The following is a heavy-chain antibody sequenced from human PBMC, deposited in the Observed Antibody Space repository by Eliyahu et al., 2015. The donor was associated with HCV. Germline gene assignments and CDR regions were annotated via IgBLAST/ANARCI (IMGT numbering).Heavy chain of an antibody. J-gene: IGHJ4*02. CDR1: GFSLSASGMY. D-gene: IGHD7-27*01. CDR3: AXGSTADGYFDY. Sequence: QITLKESGPTLVKPMETLTLTCTVSGFSLSASGMYVGWVRQPPGEALEWLPXIYWYDTERYRPSLXXXLTITKDPSKNXVVLTMINLDPVDTGTYYCAXGSTADGYFDYWGQGTXVAVSS. V-gene: IGHV2-5*01. CDR2: IYWYDTE.